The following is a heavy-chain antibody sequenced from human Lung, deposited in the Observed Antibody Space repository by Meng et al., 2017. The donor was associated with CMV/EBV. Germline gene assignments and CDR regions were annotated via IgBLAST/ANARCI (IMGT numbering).Heavy chain of an antibody. CDR3: ATYSSSDTGFDN. V-gene: IGHV1-69*05. D-gene: IGHD6-6*01. CDR2: IMPIVGSA. Sequence: CKAYGDNLSDYVIDWGRQAPGEGLEWMGMIMPIVGSADYAQKFQGRVTITTDESTTTAYMELNSLRSEDTAVFFCATYSSSDTGFDNWGQGTLVTVSS. J-gene: IGHJ4*02. CDR1: GDNLSDYV.